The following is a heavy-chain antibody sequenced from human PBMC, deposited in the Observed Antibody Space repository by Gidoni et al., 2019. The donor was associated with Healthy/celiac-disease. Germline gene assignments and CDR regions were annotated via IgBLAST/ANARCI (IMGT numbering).Heavy chain of an antibody. D-gene: IGHD6-19*01. Sequence: EVQLVESGGGLVQPGGSLRLSCAASGFTFSSYWMSWVRQAPGKGLEWVANIKQDGSEKYYVDSVKGRFTISRDNAKNSLYLQMNSLRAEDTAVYYCARRQAYSSGWYGGYYFDYWGQGTLVTVSS. J-gene: IGHJ4*02. V-gene: IGHV3-7*01. CDR2: IKQDGSEK. CDR3: ARRQAYSSGWYGGYYFDY. CDR1: GFTFSSYW.